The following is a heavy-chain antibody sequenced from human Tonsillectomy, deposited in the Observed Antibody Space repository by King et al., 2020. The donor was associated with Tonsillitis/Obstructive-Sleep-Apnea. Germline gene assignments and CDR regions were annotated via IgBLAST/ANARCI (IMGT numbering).Heavy chain of an antibody. CDR1: GFSLSNARMG. Sequence: TLKESGPVLVKPPETLTLTCTVSGFSLSNARMGVSWIRQPPAKALEWLAHIFSNDEKSYSTSLKSRLTISKDTSKSQVALTMTNMDPVDTATYYCARTDDYGDHDAFDIWGQGTMVTVSS. V-gene: IGHV2-26*01. J-gene: IGHJ3*02. D-gene: IGHD4-17*01. CDR3: ARTDDYGDHDAFDI. CDR2: IFSNDEK.